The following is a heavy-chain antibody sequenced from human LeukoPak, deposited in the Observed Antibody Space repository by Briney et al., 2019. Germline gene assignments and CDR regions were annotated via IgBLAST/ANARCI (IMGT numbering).Heavy chain of an antibody. J-gene: IGHJ4*02. CDR2: NK. Sequence: GGSLRPSCAASGFTFSSYGMHWVRQAPGKGLEWVAVNKYYADSVKGRFTISRDNSKNTLYLQMNSPRAEDTAVYYCAKDRRYSSSRPLDYWGQGTLVTVSS. D-gene: IGHD6-19*01. CDR3: AKDRRYSSSRPLDY. V-gene: IGHV3-30*18. CDR1: GFTFSSYG.